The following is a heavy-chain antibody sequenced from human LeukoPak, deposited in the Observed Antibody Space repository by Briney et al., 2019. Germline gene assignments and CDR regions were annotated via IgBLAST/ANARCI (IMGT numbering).Heavy chain of an antibody. D-gene: IGHD1-7*01. CDR2: INHSGST. V-gene: IGHV4-34*01. CDR1: GGSFSGCY. Sequence: PSETLSLTCAVYGGSFSGCYWSWIRQPPGKGLEWIGEINHSGSTNYNPSLKSRVTISVDTSKNQFSLKLSSVTAADTAVYYCARGINNWNYGDYFDYWGQGTLVTVSS. J-gene: IGHJ4*02. CDR3: ARGINNWNYGDYFDY.